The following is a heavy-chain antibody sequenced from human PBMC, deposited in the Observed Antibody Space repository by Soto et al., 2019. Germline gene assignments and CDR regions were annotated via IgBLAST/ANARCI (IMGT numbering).Heavy chain of an antibody. Sequence: XGTLSLTCTVSGGSISSYSWSWIRQPPGKGLEWIGYVYYSGGTNYNPSLKSRVTISLDPSKNQVSLRLNSVTAADTAVYYCASAPPAMVSPNIWGQGTLVTVSS. CDR2: VYYSGGT. J-gene: IGHJ4*02. CDR3: ASAPPAMVSPNI. D-gene: IGHD5-18*01. CDR1: GGSISSYS. V-gene: IGHV4-59*01.